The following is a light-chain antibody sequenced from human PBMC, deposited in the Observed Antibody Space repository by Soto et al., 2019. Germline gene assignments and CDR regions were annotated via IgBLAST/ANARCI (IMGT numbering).Light chain of an antibody. CDR2: EVS. V-gene: IGLV2-14*01. CDR1: SSDVGGYNY. Sequence: QSALTQPASVSGSPGQSITISCTGTSSDVGGYNYVSWYQQHPGKAPKLIIYEVSYRPSGISYRVSGSKSGNTASLTISGLRAEDEADYYCTSYTSSSTLLFGGGTKVTV. J-gene: IGLJ3*02. CDR3: TSYTSSSTLL.